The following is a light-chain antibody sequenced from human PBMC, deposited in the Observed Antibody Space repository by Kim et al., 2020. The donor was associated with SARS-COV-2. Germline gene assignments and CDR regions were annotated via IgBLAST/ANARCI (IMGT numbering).Light chain of an antibody. CDR1: QTVNSD. V-gene: IGKV3-11*01. J-gene: IGKJ2*01. CDR3: QQRDNWPYT. Sequence: SPGETATLSCMASQTVNSDVTWYEHKPGQAPRLLMYDISNRATGIPARFSGSGTGTEFTLTISSLETEDSAVYYCQQRDNWPYTFGQGTKLEI. CDR2: DIS.